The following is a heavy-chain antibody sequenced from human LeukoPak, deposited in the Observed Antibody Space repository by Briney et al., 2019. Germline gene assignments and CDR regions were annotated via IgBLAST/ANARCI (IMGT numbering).Heavy chain of an antibody. CDR1: GNSFCDYY. Sequence: SETLSLTCTVSGNSFCDYYWSWIRQPPGKGLEWIGRIYTGGSTTYNPSLKSRATMSVDTSKSQFSLNLMSVTAADTAVYYCTRDTRTTGEVKFDPGGKGNLVTVSS. D-gene: IGHD4-17*01. J-gene: IGHJ5*02. CDR2: IYTGGST. CDR3: TRDTRTTGEVKFDP. V-gene: IGHV4-4*07.